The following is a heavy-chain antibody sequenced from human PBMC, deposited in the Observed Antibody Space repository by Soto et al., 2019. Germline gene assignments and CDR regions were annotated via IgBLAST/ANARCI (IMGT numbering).Heavy chain of an antibody. J-gene: IGHJ4*02. Sequence: GGSLRLSCAASGLTFSPYSMNWVRQAPGKGLEWVSSISSSSSYIYYADSVKGRFTISRDNAKNTLYLQMNSLRAEDTAVYYCARGATSPSYWGQAPLVTVST. CDR3: ARGATSPSY. CDR2: ISSSSSYI. CDR1: GLTFSPYS. V-gene: IGHV3-21*04.